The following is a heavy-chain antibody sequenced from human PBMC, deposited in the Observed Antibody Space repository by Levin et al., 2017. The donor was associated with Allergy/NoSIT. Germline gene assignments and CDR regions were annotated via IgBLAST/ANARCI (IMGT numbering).Heavy chain of an antibody. Sequence: SETLSLTCSVSGASISRGFYYWSWIRQPAGEGLEWIGRIYVTGSTTYSPSLKSRVTISLDRSKARVSLKINSVTAADTAVYYCAGDLDGFSGYKPYCYMDVWGKGTTVTVSS. CDR1: GASISRGFYY. J-gene: IGHJ6*03. V-gene: IGHV4-61*02. CDR2: IYVTGST. D-gene: IGHD5-12*01. CDR3: AGDLDGFSGYKPYCYMDV.